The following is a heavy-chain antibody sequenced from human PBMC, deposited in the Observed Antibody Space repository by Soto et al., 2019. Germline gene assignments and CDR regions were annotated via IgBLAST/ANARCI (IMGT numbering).Heavy chain of an antibody. D-gene: IGHD1-1*01. CDR2: IYGGGST. Sequence: PXGALKLSGEVSGFTVSNTYMSWIRQAPGKGLEWVSIIYGGGSTYYTDSVKGRFTISKDNSKNTVSLQMNSLRAEDTALYYCAKGFNWNRVDSWGQGTPVTVSS. V-gene: IGHV3-53*01. CDR1: GFTVSNTY. CDR3: AKGFNWNRVDS. J-gene: IGHJ4*02.